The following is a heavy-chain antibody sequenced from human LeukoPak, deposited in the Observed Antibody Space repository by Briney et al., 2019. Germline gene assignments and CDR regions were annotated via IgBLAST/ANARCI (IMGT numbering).Heavy chain of an antibody. CDR2: IKTDGSEK. CDR3: AIAYGMDV. J-gene: IGHJ6*02. Sequence: GGSLRLFCAASGLTFSHYYMSWVRQAPGKGLEWVANIKTDGSEKYYLDSVKGRFTISRDNAKNSLFLQMNSLRAEDTAIYYCAIAYGMDVWGQGTTVTVS. CDR1: GLTFSHYY. V-gene: IGHV3-7*03.